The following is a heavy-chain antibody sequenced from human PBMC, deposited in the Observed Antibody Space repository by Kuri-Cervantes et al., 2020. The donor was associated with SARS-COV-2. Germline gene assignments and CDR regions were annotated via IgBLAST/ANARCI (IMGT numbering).Heavy chain of an antibody. CDR1: GYSFTSYW. J-gene: IGHJ4*02. Sequence: GGSLRLSCKGSGYSFTSYWISWVRQMPGKGLEWMGRIDPSDSYTNYSPSFQGHVTISADKSSSTAYLQWGSLKASDTAMYYCASTVAFWSGYYDYWGQGTLVTVSS. V-gene: IGHV5-10-1*01. CDR2: IDPSDSYT. CDR3: ASTVAFWSGYYDY. D-gene: IGHD3-3*01.